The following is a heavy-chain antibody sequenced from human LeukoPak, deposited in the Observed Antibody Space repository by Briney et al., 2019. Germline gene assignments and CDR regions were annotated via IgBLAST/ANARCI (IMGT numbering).Heavy chain of an antibody. V-gene: IGHV4-59*08. CDR1: GGSMNSYY. Sequence: SETLSLTCSVSGGSMNSYYWSWIRQSPGKGPEWIGYIYYSGSTKYNPSLKSRVTISLDRSKNQFSLKLRSVTAADTAVYYCARLQVHCGGDCYTRWFDPWGQGTLVTVSS. J-gene: IGHJ5*02. CDR3: ARLQVHCGGDCYTRWFDP. D-gene: IGHD2-21*02. CDR2: IYYSGST.